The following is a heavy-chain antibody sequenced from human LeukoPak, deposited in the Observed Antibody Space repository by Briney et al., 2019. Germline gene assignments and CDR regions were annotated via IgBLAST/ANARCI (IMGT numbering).Heavy chain of an antibody. CDR3: ARVGYYYDSSGYYWDAFDI. CDR1: GFTFSSYG. V-gene: IGHV3-30*02. D-gene: IGHD3-22*01. Sequence: GGSLRLSCAASGFTFSSYGMHWVRQAPGKGLEWVAFIRYDGSNKYYADSVKGRFTISRDNSKDTLYLQMNSLRAEDTAVYYCARVGYYYDSSGYYWDAFDIWGQGTMVTVSS. J-gene: IGHJ3*02. CDR2: IRYDGSNK.